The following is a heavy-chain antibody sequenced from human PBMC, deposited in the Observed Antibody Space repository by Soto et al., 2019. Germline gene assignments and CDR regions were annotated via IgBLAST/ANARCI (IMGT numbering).Heavy chain of an antibody. V-gene: IGHV3-30*03. CDR1: GFTFSSYG. J-gene: IGHJ6*02. Sequence: PGGSLRLSCAASGFTFSSYGVHWVRQAPGKGLEWVAVISNDGIKKNYGESAKGRFTISRDNSKNTLYLQMNSLRTEDTAVYYCAMSPQWVAKGGMDVWGQGTTGTVS. D-gene: IGHD1-26*01. CDR2: ISNDGIKK. CDR3: AMSPQWVAKGGMDV.